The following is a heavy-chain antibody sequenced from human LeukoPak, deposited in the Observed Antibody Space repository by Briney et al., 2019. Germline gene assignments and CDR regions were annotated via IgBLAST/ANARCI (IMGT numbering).Heavy chain of an antibody. CDR1: GGSFSGYY. D-gene: IGHD3-3*01. V-gene: IGHV4-34*01. CDR3: ARGTIVVVPAATYYGFWSGYSWFDP. CDR2: INHSGST. Sequence: KPSETLSLTCAVYGGSFSGYYWSWIRQPPGKGLEWIGEINHSGSTNYNPSLKSRVTISVDTSKNQFSLKLSSVTAADTAVYYCARGTIVVVPAATYYGFWSGYSWFDPWGQGTLVTVSS. J-gene: IGHJ5*02.